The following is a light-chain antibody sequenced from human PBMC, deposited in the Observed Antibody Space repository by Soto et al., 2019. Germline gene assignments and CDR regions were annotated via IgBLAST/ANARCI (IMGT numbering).Light chain of an antibody. J-gene: IGLJ2*01. CDR3: SSYTSSSTPLV. Sequence: QSVLTQPASVSGSPGQSITISCTGTSSDVGGYNSVSWYQQHPGKAPKLMIYDVSNRPSGVSNRFSGSKSGNTASLTISGLQAEDEAAYYCSSYTSSSTPLVFGGGTKLTVL. CDR2: DVS. V-gene: IGLV2-14*01. CDR1: SSDVGGYNS.